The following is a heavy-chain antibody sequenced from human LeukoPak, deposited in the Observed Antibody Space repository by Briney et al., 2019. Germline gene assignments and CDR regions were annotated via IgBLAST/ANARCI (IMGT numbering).Heavy chain of an antibody. D-gene: IGHD2-8*01. Sequence: GGSLRLSCATSGFTFSSYSFDWVRQAPGKGLEWVSYIDRRSETMYYARSVGGRFTISRDNAKNSLYLQMDSLGVEDTAVYYCARDFTSGLYPFDYWGPGTLVTVSS. CDR1: GFTFSSYS. V-gene: IGHV3-48*01. CDR3: ARDFTSGLYPFDY. J-gene: IGHJ4*02. CDR2: IDRRSETM.